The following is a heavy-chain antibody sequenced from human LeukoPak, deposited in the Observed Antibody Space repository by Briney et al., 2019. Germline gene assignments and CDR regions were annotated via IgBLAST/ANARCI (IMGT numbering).Heavy chain of an antibody. CDR2: ISHSGYT. V-gene: IGHV4-59*11. J-gene: IGHJ6*03. D-gene: IGHD5-24*01. CDR3: ARDGYTNWYYYMDV. Sequence: SETLSLTCTVSGGSMSSQYWRWIRQSPGKGLEWIGYISHSGYTSYSPSLKSRVTISIDTSNNQFSLNLNSVTTADSAIYYCARDGYTNWYYYMDVWGMGTTVTVSS. CDR1: GGSMSSQY.